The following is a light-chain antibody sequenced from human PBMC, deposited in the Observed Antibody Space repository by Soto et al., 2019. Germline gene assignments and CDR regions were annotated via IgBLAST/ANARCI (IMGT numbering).Light chain of an antibody. Sequence: DIQMTQSPSTLSASVGDTVTITCRASQSINTWSAWYQQKPGKAPKALIYKASTLESGVPSRFSGSGSGTEFTLTISGLQPDDFATYYCQQYHTYSTFGGGTKVEIK. CDR1: QSINTW. CDR3: QQYHTYST. CDR2: KAS. V-gene: IGKV1-5*03. J-gene: IGKJ4*01.